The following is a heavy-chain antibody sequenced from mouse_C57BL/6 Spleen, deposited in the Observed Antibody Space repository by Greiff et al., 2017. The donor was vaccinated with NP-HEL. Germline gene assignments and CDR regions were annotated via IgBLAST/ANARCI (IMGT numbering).Heavy chain of an antibody. J-gene: IGHJ3*01. CDR2: SRNKANDYTT. CDR1: GFTFSDFY. D-gene: IGHD2-5*01. V-gene: IGHV7-1*01. CDR3: ARDAYYSNYAWFAY. Sequence: EVKVVESGGGLVQSGRSLRLSCATSGFTFSDFYMEWVRQAPGKGLEWIAASRNKANDYTTEYSASVKGRFIVSRDTSQSILYLQMNALRAEDTAIYYCARDAYYSNYAWFAYWGQGTLVTVSA.